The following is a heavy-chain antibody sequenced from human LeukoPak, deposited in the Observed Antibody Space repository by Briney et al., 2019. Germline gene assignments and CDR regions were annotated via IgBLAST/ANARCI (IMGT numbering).Heavy chain of an antibody. D-gene: IGHD2-2*01. CDR1: GGSISSSSYY. Sequence: SETLSLTCTVSGGSISSSSYYWGWIRQPPGKGLEWIGSIYYSGSTYYNPSLKSRVTISVDTSKNQFSLKLSSVTAADTAVYYCASQDVVVVVPAASQFGYWGQGTLVTVSS. J-gene: IGHJ4*02. V-gene: IGHV4-39*01. CDR3: ASQDVVVVVPAASQFGY. CDR2: IYYSGST.